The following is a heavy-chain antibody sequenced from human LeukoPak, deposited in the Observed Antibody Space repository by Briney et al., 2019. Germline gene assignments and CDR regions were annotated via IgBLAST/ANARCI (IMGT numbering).Heavy chain of an antibody. CDR2: ISYDGSNK. J-gene: IGHJ1*01. CDR3: ASGAPYGDYEYFQH. CDR1: GFAFSTYA. Sequence: SGGSLRLSCVASGFAFSTYAMHWVRQAPGKGLEWVAVISYDGSNKYYADSVKGRFTISRDNSKNTLYLQMNSLRAEDTAVYYCASGAPYGDYEYFQHWGQGTLVTVSS. D-gene: IGHD4-17*01. V-gene: IGHV3-30-3*01.